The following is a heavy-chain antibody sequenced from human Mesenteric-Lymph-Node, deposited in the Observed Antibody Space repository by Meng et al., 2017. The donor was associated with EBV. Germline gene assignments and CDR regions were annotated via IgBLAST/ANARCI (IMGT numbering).Heavy chain of an antibody. Sequence: QIPWKEAGPTLVKPTQTLTLTCTFSGFSLSTFGVGVGWIRQPPGKALEWLAVIYWDDDERYSPSLKSRLTITKDTSKNQVVLKMTDMDPVDTATYYCAHRPPFGELLDYWGQGTLVTVSS. CDR1: GFSLSTFGVG. D-gene: IGHD3-10*01. V-gene: IGHV2-5*02. CDR2: IYWDDDE. J-gene: IGHJ4*02. CDR3: AHRPPFGELLDY.